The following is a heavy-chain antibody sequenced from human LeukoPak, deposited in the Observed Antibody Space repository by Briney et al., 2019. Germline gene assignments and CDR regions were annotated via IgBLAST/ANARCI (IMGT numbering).Heavy chain of an antibody. J-gene: IGHJ4*02. CDR3: ARAGSGWYREQGYFDY. CDR2: IYSDGTT. V-gene: IGHV3-53*01. Sequence: GGPLRLSCAASGLSVNSNFITWVRQAPGKGPEWVSVIYSDGTTYYADSLKGRFTTSRDTSKNTVFLQMSSLRDEDTAVYYCARAGSGWYREQGYFDYWGQGTLVTVSS. D-gene: IGHD6-19*01. CDR1: GLSVNSNF.